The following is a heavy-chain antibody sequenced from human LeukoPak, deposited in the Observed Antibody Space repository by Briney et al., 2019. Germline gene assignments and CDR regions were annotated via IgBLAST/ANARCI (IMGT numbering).Heavy chain of an antibody. D-gene: IGHD6-19*01. CDR3: ATSSGWYPKYFDY. V-gene: IGHV3-23*01. J-gene: IGHJ4*02. Sequence: GGSLRLSCAASGFTFSSYPMSWVRQAPGKGLEWVSAIRGSGGDTYYADSVKGRFTISRDNSKNTLYLQMNSLRAEDTALYYCATSSGWYPKYFDYWGQGTLVTVSS. CDR2: IRGSGGDT. CDR1: GFTFSSYP.